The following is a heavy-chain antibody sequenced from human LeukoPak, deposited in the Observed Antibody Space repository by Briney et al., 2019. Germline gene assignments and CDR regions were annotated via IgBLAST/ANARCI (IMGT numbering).Heavy chain of an antibody. CDR3: ARAVVGSGYDYFDY. CDR2: ISSGGSYI. J-gene: IGHJ4*02. CDR1: GXTFSNYN. V-gene: IGHV3-21*01. Sequence: GGSLRLSCAASGXTFSNYNMNWVRQAPGKGLEWVSFISSGGSYIYYTDSVKGRFTISRDNAKNSLFLQMNSLRAEDTAVYFCARAVVGSGYDYFDYWGQGTLVTVSS. D-gene: IGHD5-12*01.